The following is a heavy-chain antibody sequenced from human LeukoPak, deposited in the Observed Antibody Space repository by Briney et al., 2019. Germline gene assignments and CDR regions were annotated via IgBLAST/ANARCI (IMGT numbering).Heavy chain of an antibody. V-gene: IGHV3-23*01. Sequence: PGGSLRLSCAASGFSYSAYAMNWVRQAPGKGLEWVSGIGTSGRSTYYAGSVKGRFTISRDDSKNTLYLQMNSLRAEDTAVYYCAKDRAGYYGNAFDIWGQGTMVTVSS. J-gene: IGHJ3*02. CDR2: IGTSGRST. CDR1: GFSYSAYA. D-gene: IGHD3-10*01. CDR3: AKDRAGYYGNAFDI.